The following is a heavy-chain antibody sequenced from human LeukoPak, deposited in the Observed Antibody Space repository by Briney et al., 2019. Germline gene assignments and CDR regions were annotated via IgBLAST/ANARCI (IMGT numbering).Heavy chain of an antibody. V-gene: IGHV3-23*01. CDR2: ISGSGGST. Sequence: GGSLRLSCAASGFTFSSYAMTWVRQAPGKGLEWVSAISGSGGSTYYADFVKGRFTISRDNSKNTLYLQMNSLRAEDTAVYYCAKDSRRFLEWSDFDYWGQGTLVTVSS. J-gene: IGHJ4*02. CDR3: AKDSRRFLEWSDFDY. D-gene: IGHD3-3*01. CDR1: GFTFSSYA.